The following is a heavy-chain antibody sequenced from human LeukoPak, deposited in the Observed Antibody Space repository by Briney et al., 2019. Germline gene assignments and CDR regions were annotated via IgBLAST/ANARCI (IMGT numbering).Heavy chain of an antibody. J-gene: IGHJ5*02. Sequence: ASVKVSCKASGGTFSSYAISWVRQAPGQGLEWMGWISAYNGNTNYAQKLQGRVTMTTDTSTSTAYMELRSLRSDDTAVYYCARDGYFDWLLPLGWFDPWGQGTLVTVSS. CDR1: GGTFSSYA. CDR2: ISAYNGNT. V-gene: IGHV1-18*01. D-gene: IGHD3-9*01. CDR3: ARDGYFDWLLPLGWFDP.